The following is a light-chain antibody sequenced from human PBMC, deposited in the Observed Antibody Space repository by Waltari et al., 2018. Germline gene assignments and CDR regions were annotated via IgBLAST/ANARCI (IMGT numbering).Light chain of an antibody. J-gene: IGLJ1*01. CDR2: DVN. Sequence: QSALTQPASVSGSPGQSITIPCTGTSRDIGRYYYVSWYQHHPGKAPKLMIFDVNERPSGVSNRFSGSKSGNAASLTISGLQAEDEAHYYCSSYTTTSTYVFGTGTKVTVL. CDR1: SRDIGRYYY. CDR3: SSYTTTSTYV. V-gene: IGLV2-14*03.